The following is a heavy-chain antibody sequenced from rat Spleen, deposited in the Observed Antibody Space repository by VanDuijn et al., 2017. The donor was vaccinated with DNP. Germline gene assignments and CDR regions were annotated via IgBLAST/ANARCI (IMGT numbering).Heavy chain of an antibody. V-gene: IGHV5-22*01. Sequence: EVQLVETGGGLVQPGRSLKLSCAASGFTFSDHNMAWVRQAPTKGLEWVAYITYDGGSTYYRDSVKGRFTISRDNAKSTLYLQMNSLRSEDMATYYCARPIYNNHGGFAYWGQGVMVTVSS. CDR3: ARPIYNNHGGFAY. CDR1: GFTFSDHN. J-gene: IGHJ2*01. D-gene: IGHD1-10*01. CDR2: ITYDGGST.